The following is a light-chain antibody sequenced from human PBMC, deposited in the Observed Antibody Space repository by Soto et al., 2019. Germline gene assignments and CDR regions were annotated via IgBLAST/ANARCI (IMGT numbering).Light chain of an antibody. CDR3: QQLNDYPLT. CDR1: QGISSY. J-gene: IGKJ4*01. CDR2: TAS. V-gene: IGKV1-9*01. Sequence: DLQLTQSPSFLSASVGDRVTITCRASQGISSYLAWYQQRPGKAPNLLIYTASNLQGAVPSRFSGSGFGTEFTLTITSLQPEDFATYYCQQLNDYPLTFGGGTKVEIK.